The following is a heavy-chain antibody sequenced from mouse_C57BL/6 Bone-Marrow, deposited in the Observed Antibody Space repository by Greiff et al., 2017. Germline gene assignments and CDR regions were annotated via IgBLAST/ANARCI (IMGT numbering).Heavy chain of an antibody. D-gene: IGHD1-1*01. Sequence: EVKLMESGGDLVKPGGSLKLSCAASGFTFSSYGMSWVRQTPDKRLEWVATISSGGSYTYYPDSVKGRFTISRDNAKNTLYLQMSSLKSEDTAMDYCARLYYGSSYGYWGQGTTLTVSS. CDR1: GFTFSSYG. CDR3: ARLYYGSSYGY. V-gene: IGHV5-6*01. CDR2: ISSGGSYT. J-gene: IGHJ2*01.